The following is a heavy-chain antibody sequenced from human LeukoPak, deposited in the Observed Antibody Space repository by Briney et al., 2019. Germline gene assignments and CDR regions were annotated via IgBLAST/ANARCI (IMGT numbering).Heavy chain of an antibody. J-gene: IGHJ3*02. Sequence: GGSLRLSCAASGFTFSDYYMSWIRQAPGKGLEWVSYISSSGSTIYYADSVKGRFTISRDNAKNSLYLQMNSLRAEDTAVYYCARDRPYCSSTSCYGGGAFDIWGQGTMVTVSS. CDR3: ARDRPYCSSTSCYGGGAFDI. CDR1: GFTFSDYY. CDR2: ISSSGSTI. V-gene: IGHV3-11*01. D-gene: IGHD2-2*01.